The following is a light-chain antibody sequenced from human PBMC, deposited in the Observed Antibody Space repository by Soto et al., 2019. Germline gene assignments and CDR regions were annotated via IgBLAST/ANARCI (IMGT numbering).Light chain of an antibody. J-gene: IGLJ1*01. V-gene: IGLV1-40*01. CDR1: SSNIGAGYD. CDR3: PSYDSSLSGYV. CDR2: GNS. Sequence: QSVLTQPPSASGAPGQRVTISCTGSSSNIGAGYDVHWYQQLPGTAPKLLIYGNSNRPSGVPDRFSGSKSGTSASLAITGLQAEDEADYYCPSYDSSLSGYVFGTGTKVTVL.